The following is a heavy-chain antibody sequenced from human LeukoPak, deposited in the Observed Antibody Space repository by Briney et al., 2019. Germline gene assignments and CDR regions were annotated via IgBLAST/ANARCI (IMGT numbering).Heavy chain of an antibody. CDR3: SSLTTVANDAFDI. V-gene: IGHV3-74*01. J-gene: IGHJ3*02. D-gene: IGHD4-23*01. CDR2: INSDGSTT. Sequence: GGSLRLSCAASGVTFNSYWMHWVRQAPGKGLVLVSRINSDGSTTAYADSVKGRFTVSRDNAKNTLYLQMNSLRAEDTAVYYCSSLTTVANDAFDIWGQGTMVTVSS. CDR1: GVTFNSYW.